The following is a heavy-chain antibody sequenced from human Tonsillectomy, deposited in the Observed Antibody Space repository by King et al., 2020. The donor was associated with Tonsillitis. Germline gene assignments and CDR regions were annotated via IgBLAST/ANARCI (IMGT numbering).Heavy chain of an antibody. D-gene: IGHD2-2*01. Sequence: VQLVESGGGLVQPGGSLRLSCAASGFPFSTYWMTWVRQAPGKGLEWVANIKQHGRQEYYGDSVKGRLTPSRDNAKNSRYLQMNSLRAEDTAVYYCARERTDQAPFLFFDCWGQGTLVTVSS. CDR1: GFPFSTYW. CDR3: ARERTDQAPFLFFDC. CDR2: IKQHGRQE. V-gene: IGHV3-7*03. J-gene: IGHJ4*02.